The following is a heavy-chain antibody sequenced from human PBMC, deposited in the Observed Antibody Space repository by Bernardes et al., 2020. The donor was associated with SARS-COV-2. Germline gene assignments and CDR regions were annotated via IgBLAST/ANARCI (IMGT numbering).Heavy chain of an antibody. CDR2: FDPEDGET. V-gene: IGHV1-24*01. D-gene: IGHD6-19*01. CDR1: GYTLTALS. CDR3: ATGSPVAGTAGDWFDP. J-gene: IGHJ5*02. Sequence: ASVQVSCKVSGYTLTALSMHWVRQAPGKGLEWMGGFDPEDGETIYAQKFQGRVTMTEDTSTDTAYMELSSLRSEDTAVYYCATGSPVAGTAGDWFDPWGQGTLVTVSS.